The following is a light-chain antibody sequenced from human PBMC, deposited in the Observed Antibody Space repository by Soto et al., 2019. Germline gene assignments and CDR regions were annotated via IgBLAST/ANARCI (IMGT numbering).Light chain of an antibody. Sequence: DIQGTQSPYSLSASPGDRITITCRASQDIKKFSAWYQQKPGEVPHLLIYAASTLRPGVPSRFSGNASGTDFTLTIASLQPEDVATYYCQKYDRAPAAFGQGTKVDVK. CDR2: AAS. J-gene: IGKJ1*01. V-gene: IGKV1-27*01. CDR1: QDIKKF. CDR3: QKYDRAPAA.